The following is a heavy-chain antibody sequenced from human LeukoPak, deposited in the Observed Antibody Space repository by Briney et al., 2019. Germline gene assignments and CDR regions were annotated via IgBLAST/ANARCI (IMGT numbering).Heavy chain of an antibody. CDR3: ARSRIQLWNSPFDY. CDR2: FYYSGST. CDR1: GGSISSSSYY. J-gene: IGHJ4*02. V-gene: IGHV4-39*07. Sequence: PSETLSLTCTVSGGSISSSSYYWGWIRQPPGKGLEWIGSFYYSGSTYYNPSLKSRVTISVDTSKNQFSLKLSSVTAADTAVYYCARSRIQLWNSPFDYWGQGTLVTVSS. D-gene: IGHD5-18*01.